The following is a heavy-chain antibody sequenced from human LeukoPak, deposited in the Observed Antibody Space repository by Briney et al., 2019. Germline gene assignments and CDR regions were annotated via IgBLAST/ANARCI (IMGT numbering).Heavy chain of an antibody. J-gene: IGHJ6*02. Sequence: SETLSLTCAVYGGSFSGYYWSWIRQPPGRGLEWIGEINHSGSTNYNPSLKSRVTISVDTSKNQFSLKLSSVTAADTAVYYCARYGDVKYGMDVRGQGTTVTVSS. CDR2: INHSGST. CDR3: ARYGDVKYGMDV. D-gene: IGHD7-27*01. CDR1: GGSFSGYY. V-gene: IGHV4-34*01.